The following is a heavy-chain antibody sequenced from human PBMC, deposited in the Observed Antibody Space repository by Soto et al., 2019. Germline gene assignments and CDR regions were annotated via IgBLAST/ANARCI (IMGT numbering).Heavy chain of an antibody. Sequence: QVRLVESGGGLVKPGGSVRLSCAASGFSFSDYYMTWIRQAPGKGLEWVSRISNSGEDTNYADSVQGRFTISRDNGENSLYLQMTSLRAEYTAVYYCTRHLRARGIVHDVFDIWGQGTMVTVSS. CDR3: TRHLRARGIVHDVFDI. D-gene: IGHD2-8*01. J-gene: IGHJ3*02. V-gene: IGHV3-11*06. CDR2: ISNSGEDT. CDR1: GFSFSDYY.